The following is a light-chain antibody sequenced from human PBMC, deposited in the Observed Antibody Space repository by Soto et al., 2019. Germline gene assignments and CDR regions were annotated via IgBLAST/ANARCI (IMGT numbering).Light chain of an antibody. J-gene: IGKJ1*01. CDR1: ESVSSS. CDR2: GAS. Sequence: EIVMTQSPATLSVSPGERVTLSCRASESVSSSIAWYQQRTGQAPRLLIYGASTRATGIPARFSGSGSGTEFTLTISSLQSEAFAISYWQQYNKWRTFGQGTKVEIK. CDR3: QQYNKWRT. V-gene: IGKV3-15*01.